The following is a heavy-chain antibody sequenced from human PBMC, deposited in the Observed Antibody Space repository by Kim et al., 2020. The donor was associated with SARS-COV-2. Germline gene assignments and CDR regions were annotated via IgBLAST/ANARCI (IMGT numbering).Heavy chain of an antibody. CDR1: GFTFSGYG. CDR2: IWYDGSKE. Sequence: GGSLRLSCAASGFTFSGYGMHWVRQAPGKGLEWVAIIWYDGSKEHYVDSVKGRFTISRDNSKKTLFLQMSGLRAEDTAEYYCARGLTAAGRAYYYYGIDVWGQGTTVIVSS. CDR3: ARGLTAAGRAYYYYGIDV. J-gene: IGHJ6*02. V-gene: IGHV3-33*01. D-gene: IGHD6-13*01.